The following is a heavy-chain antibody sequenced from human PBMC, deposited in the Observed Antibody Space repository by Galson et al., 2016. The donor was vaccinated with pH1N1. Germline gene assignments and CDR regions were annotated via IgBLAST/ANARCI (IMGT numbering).Heavy chain of an antibody. CDR2: VYPPDSDT. CDR3: ARLIGGSYKIREFDY. D-gene: IGHD2-15*01. Sequence: QSGAEVKKAGESLKISCKGSGYTFTTYWIAWVRQMPGKGLEWMGIVYPPDSDTRYSPSFEGQVTISADKSISTAYLQWSSLKASDTAVYYCARLIGGSYKIREFDYWGQGTQVPVSS. V-gene: IGHV5-51*03. J-gene: IGHJ4*02. CDR1: GYTFTTYW.